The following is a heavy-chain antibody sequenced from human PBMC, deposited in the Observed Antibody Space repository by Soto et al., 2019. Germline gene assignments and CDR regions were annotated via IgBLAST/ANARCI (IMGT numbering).Heavy chain of an antibody. CDR2: ISRNSDYI. CDR1: GFTFDDYA. CDR3: AKDLAGTFQYFDY. D-gene: IGHD1-1*01. V-gene: IGHV3-9*01. Sequence: EVQLVESGGGLVQPGRSLRLSCAASGFTFDDYAMHWVRQAPGKGLEWVPGISRNSDYIDYADSVKGRFTISRDNAKNSLYLQMNSLRAEDTALYYCAKDLAGTFQYFDYWGQGTLVTVSS. J-gene: IGHJ4*02.